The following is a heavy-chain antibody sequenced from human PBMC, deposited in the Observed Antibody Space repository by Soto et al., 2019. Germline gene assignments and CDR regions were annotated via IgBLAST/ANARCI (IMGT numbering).Heavy chain of an antibody. Sequence: PGESLKISCKGSGYSFTSYWIGWVRQMPGKGLEWMGIIYPGDSDTRYSPSFQGQVTISADKSISTAYLQWSSLKASDTAMYYCARHHHAGDIPYDYTHFDYWGQGTLVTVSS. J-gene: IGHJ4*02. CDR3: ARHHHAGDIPYDYTHFDY. CDR1: GYSFTSYW. V-gene: IGHV5-51*01. CDR2: IYPGDSDT. D-gene: IGHD3-3*01.